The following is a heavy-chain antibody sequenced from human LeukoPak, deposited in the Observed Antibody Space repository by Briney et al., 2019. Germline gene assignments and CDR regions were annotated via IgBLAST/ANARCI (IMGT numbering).Heavy chain of an antibody. CDR1: GFTFRAHW. V-gene: IGHV3-7*01. Sequence: GGSLRLSCAASGFTFRAHWMSWVRQAPGLGLEWVASIDFDGSAEYYLDSVTGRFTISRDNAKNSVYLQMNGPRTEDTALYFCAKHGFYAFNVWGQGTMVTVSS. CDR2: IDFDGSAE. J-gene: IGHJ3*01. CDR3: AKHGFYAFNV. D-gene: IGHD5-24*01.